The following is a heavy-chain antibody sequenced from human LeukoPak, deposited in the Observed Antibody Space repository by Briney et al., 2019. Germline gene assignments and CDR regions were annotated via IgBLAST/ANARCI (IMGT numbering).Heavy chain of an antibody. V-gene: IGHV3-23*01. J-gene: IGHJ3*02. CDR2: ISGSGSTT. CDR3: ARPRLEYCSGGSCFDAFDI. CDR1: GFTFSSYG. Sequence: GGSLRLSCAASGFTFSSYGMSWVRQAPGKGLGWVSAISGSGSTTYYADSVKGRFTISRDNSKNTLFLQMNSLTAEDTAIYSCARPRLEYCSGGSCFDAFDIWGQGTMVTVSS. D-gene: IGHD2-15*01.